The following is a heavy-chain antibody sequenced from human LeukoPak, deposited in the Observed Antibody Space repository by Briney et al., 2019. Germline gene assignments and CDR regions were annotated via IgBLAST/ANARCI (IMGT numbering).Heavy chain of an antibody. J-gene: IGHJ6*02. D-gene: IGHD3-3*01. CDR2: IYYSGST. CDR3: ARGPYDFWSGYYWAYYYYGMDV. V-gene: IGHV4-61*08. Sequence: PSETLSLTCAVSGGSISSGGYYWSWIRQPPGKGLEWIGYIYYSGSTNYNPSLKSRVTISVDTSKNQFSLKLSSVTAADTAVYYCARGPYDFWSGYYWAYYYYGMDVWGQGTTVTVSS. CDR1: GGSISSGGYY.